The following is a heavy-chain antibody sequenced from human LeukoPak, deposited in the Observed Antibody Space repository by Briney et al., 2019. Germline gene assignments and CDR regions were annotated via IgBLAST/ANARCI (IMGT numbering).Heavy chain of an antibody. Sequence: GGSLRLFCAASGFTFNRNAMSWVRQAPGKGLEWVANIKQDGSEKYYVDSVKGRFTISRDNAKNSLYLQMNSLRAEDTAVYYCAVLDEGIAVAGTSDYYYGMDVWGQGTTVTVSS. CDR3: AVLDEGIAVAGTSDYYYGMDV. D-gene: IGHD6-19*01. CDR1: GFTFNRNA. J-gene: IGHJ6*02. V-gene: IGHV3-7*01. CDR2: IKQDGSEK.